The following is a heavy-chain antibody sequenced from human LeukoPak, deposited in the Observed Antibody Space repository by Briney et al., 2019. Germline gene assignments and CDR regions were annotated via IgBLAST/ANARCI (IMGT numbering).Heavy chain of an antibody. D-gene: IGHD6-13*01. CDR1: GFTFVDYG. CDR3: ARDTFEPLVIDF. J-gene: IGHJ4*02. CDR2: INYNGAIT. Sequence: GGSLRLSCATSGFTFVDYGLSWVRRAPGKGLEWLCAINYNGAITDYADSVKGRFTISRDNAKNSLYLQMNSLRAEDRGVYYCARDTFEPLVIDFWGQGTLVTVSS. V-gene: IGHV3-20*04.